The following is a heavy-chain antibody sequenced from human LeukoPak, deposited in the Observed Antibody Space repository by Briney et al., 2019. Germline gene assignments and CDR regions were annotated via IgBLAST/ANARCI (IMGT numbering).Heavy chain of an antibody. J-gene: IGHJ4*02. CDR2: IWYDGSNK. D-gene: IGHD3-10*01. CDR3: ARGHVWFGELLYYFDY. CDR1: GFTFSSYG. Sequence: PGGSLRLSCAASGFTFSSYGMHRVRQAPGKGLEWVAVIWYDGSNKYYADSVKGRFTISRDNSKNTLYLQMNSLRAEDTAVYYCARGHVWFGELLYYFDYWGQGTLVTVSS. V-gene: IGHV3-33*01.